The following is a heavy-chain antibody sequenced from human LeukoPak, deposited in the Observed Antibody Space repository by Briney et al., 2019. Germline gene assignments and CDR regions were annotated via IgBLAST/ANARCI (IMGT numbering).Heavy chain of an antibody. J-gene: IGHJ5*02. D-gene: IGHD2-8*02. Sequence: TSETVSLTCTGSGDSISSSSYYWGWIRQPPGKGLEWIGSIYYSGSRYYNPSLKSRVTISVDTSKNQFSLKLSSVTAADTAVYYCARTGLLNWFDPWGQGTLVTVSS. CDR2: IYYSGSR. CDR3: ARTGLLNWFDP. V-gene: IGHV4-39*01. CDR1: GDSISSSSYY.